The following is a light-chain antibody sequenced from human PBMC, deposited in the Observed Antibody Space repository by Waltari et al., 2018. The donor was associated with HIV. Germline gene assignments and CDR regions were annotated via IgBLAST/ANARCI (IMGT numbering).Light chain of an antibody. Sequence: QSALTQPASVSGSPGHSITISCTGPSSDVGSYNYVSWYQQYPGKAPKLLIYDVSSRPSGISARFSGSKSDKTASLTLSGLQAEDEADYYCSSYTSSGTYVFGTGTKVFVL. CDR3: SSYTSSGTYV. CDR2: DVS. V-gene: IGLV2-14*03. CDR1: SSDVGSYNY. J-gene: IGLJ1*01.